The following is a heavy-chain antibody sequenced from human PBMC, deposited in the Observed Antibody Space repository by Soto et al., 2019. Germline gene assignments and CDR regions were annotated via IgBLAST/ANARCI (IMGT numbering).Heavy chain of an antibody. CDR1: GFTFSSYA. CDR2: ISGSGGST. J-gene: IGHJ2*01. V-gene: IGHV3-23*01. CDR3: AKGDYDSSGYYSSYWYFDL. D-gene: IGHD3-22*01. Sequence: EVQLLESGGGLVQPGGSLRLSCAASGFTFSSYAMSWVRQAPGKGLEWVSAISGSGGSTYYADSVKGRFTISRDNSKNTLYLQMNSLRAEDTGVYYCAKGDYDSSGYYSSYWYFDLWGRGTLVTVSS.